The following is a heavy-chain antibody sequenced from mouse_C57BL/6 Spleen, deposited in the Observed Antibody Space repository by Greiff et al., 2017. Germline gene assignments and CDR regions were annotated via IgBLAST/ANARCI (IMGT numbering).Heavy chain of an antibody. CDR1: GFSLTSSG. CDR3: ARNGDDYDDSFDY. CDR2: IWSGGST. J-gene: IGHJ2*01. Sequence: QVQLQQSGPGLVPPSQSLSITCTVSGFSLTSSGVHWVRQSPGKGLEWLGVIWSGGSTDYNAAFISRLSISKDNSKSQVFFKMNSLQADDTAIYQCARNGDDYDDSFDYWGQGTTLTVSS. D-gene: IGHD2-4*01. V-gene: IGHV2-2*01.